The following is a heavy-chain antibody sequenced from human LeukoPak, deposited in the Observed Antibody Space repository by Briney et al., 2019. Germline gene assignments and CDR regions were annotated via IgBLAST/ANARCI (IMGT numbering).Heavy chain of an antibody. Sequence: GGSLRLSCAASGFTFSSYGMHWVRQAPGKGLEWVAAISYDGSNKYYADSVKGRFTISRDNSKNTLYLQMNSLRAEDTAVYYCAKDGGIAARNAFDIWGQGTMVTVSS. D-gene: IGHD6-6*01. CDR2: ISYDGSNK. CDR3: AKDGGIAARNAFDI. V-gene: IGHV3-30*18. CDR1: GFTFSSYG. J-gene: IGHJ3*02.